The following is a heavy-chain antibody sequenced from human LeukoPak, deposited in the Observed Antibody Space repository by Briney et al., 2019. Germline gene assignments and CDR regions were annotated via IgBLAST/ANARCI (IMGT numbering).Heavy chain of an antibody. CDR2: ISGSGGST. J-gene: IGHJ4*02. Sequence: GGSLRLSCAASGFTVSSNYMSWVRQAPGKGLEWVSAISGSGGSTYYADSVKGRFTISRDNSKNTLYLQMNSLRAEDTAVYYCAKPYYIAAAGMGRVIDYWGQGTLVTVSS. CDR1: GFTVSSNY. D-gene: IGHD6-13*01. CDR3: AKPYYIAAAGMGRVIDY. V-gene: IGHV3-23*01.